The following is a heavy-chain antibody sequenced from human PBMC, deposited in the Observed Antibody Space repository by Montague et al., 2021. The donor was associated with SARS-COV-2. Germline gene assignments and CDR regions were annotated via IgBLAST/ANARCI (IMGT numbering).Heavy chain of an antibody. V-gene: IGHV4-38-2*02. Sequence: SETLSLTCTVSGFSIGSGDYWGWIRQPPGKGLEWIGSIYHSETTYYNPXXQSRLTMSIDTSTNQFSLRLTSVTAADTAVFFCVREKAGGLRNVFDIWGQGTTVTVSS. CDR2: IYHSETT. CDR1: GFSIGSGDY. CDR3: VREKAGGLRNVFDI. J-gene: IGHJ3*02.